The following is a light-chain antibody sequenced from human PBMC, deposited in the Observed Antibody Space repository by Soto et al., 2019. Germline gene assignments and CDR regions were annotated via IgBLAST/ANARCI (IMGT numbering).Light chain of an antibody. Sequence: EIVLTQSPGTLSLSPVERATLSCRASQSVSSSYLAWYQQKPGQAPRLLIYGASSRATGIPDRFSGSGSGTDFTLTISRLEPEDFAVYYCQQYGSSPFTFGPGTKVDN. J-gene: IGKJ3*01. CDR2: GAS. CDR3: QQYGSSPFT. V-gene: IGKV3-20*01. CDR1: QSVSSSY.